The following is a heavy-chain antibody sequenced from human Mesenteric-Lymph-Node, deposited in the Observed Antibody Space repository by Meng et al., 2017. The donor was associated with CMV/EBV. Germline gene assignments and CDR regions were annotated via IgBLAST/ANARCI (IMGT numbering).Heavy chain of an antibody. D-gene: IGHD5-12*01. CDR1: GGSISSYY. CDR3: ARAYSGYGELDY. Sequence: SETLSLTCTVTGGSISSYYWSWIRQPPGRGLEWIGYIYYSGSTNYNPSLKSRVTISVDTSKTQFSLKLSSVTAADTAVYYCARAYSGYGELDYWGQGTLVTVSS. J-gene: IGHJ4*02. CDR2: IYYSGST. V-gene: IGHV4-59*01.